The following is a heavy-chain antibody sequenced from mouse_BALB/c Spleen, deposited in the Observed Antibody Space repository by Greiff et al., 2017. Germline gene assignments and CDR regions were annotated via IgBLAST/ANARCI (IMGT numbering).Heavy chain of an antibody. CDR1: GYTFTSYN. CDR3: ARNYGSMGAMDY. J-gene: IGHJ4*01. V-gene: IGHV1-12*01. Sequence: QVQLKQPGAELVKPGASVKMSCKASGYTFTSYNMHWVKQTPGQGLEWIGAIYPGNGDTSYNQKFKGKATLTADKSSSTAYMQLSSLTSEDSAVYYCARNYGSMGAMDYWGQGTSVTVSS. D-gene: IGHD1-1*01. CDR2: IYPGNGDT.